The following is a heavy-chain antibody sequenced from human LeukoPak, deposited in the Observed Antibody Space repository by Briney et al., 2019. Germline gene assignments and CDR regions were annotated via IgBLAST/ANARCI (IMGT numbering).Heavy chain of an antibody. Sequence: SETLSLTCTVSGYSISSGYYWGWIRQPPGKGLEWIGSIYHSGSTYYNPSLKSRVTISVDTSKNQFSLKLSSVTAADTAVYYCARYEVAGTLDALDIWGQGTMVTVSS. CDR1: GYSISSGYY. V-gene: IGHV4-38-2*02. J-gene: IGHJ3*02. CDR2: IYHSGST. D-gene: IGHD6-19*01. CDR3: ARYEVAGTLDALDI.